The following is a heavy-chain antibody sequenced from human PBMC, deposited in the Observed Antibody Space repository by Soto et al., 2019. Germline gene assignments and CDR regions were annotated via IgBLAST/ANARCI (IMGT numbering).Heavy chain of an antibody. Sequence: ASVKVSCKASDYTFTSYGISWVRQAPGQGLEWMGWISAYNGNTNYAQKLQGRVTMTTDTSTSTAYMELRSLRSDDTAVYYCARDTIDYYGSGSYYDPPGERAFDIWGQGTMVTVSS. CDR3: ARDTIDYYGSGSYYDPPGERAFDI. D-gene: IGHD3-10*01. CDR2: ISAYNGNT. V-gene: IGHV1-18*01. J-gene: IGHJ3*02. CDR1: DYTFTSYG.